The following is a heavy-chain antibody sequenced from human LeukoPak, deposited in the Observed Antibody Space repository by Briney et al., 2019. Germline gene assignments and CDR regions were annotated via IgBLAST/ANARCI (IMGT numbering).Heavy chain of an antibody. V-gene: IGHV3-20*04. J-gene: IGHJ4*02. CDR1: GFTFDDYG. CDR3: ARGALKAAATDFDY. D-gene: IGHD6-13*01. CDR2: INWNGGST. Sequence: GGSLRLSCAASGFTFDDYGMSWVRQAPGKGLECVSGINWNGGSTGYADSVTGRFTISRDNAKNSLYLQMNSLRAEDTALYYCARGALKAAATDFDYWGQGTLVTVSS.